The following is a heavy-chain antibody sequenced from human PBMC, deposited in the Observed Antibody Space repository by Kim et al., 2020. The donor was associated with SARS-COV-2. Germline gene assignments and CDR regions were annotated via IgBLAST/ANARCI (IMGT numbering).Heavy chain of an antibody. J-gene: IGHJ2*01. V-gene: IGHV3-74*01. CDR2: ITDTGNVQ. D-gene: IGHD3-16*01. CDR3: ARDWGVPDHDWHFDL. CDR1: GFTFSAYW. Sequence: GGSLRLSCTASGFTFSAYWMHWVRQAPGKGLVWVSRITDTGNVQSYADSVKGRFTSSIDNAKNTLYLQMNSLRAEDTAVYYCARDWGVPDHDWHFDLWGRGTLVTVS.